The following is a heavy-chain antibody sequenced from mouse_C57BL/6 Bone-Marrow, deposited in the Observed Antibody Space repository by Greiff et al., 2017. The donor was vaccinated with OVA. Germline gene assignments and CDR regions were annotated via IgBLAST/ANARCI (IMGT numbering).Heavy chain of an antibody. Sequence: EVQLQQSGPVLVKPGASVKMSCKASGYTFTDYYMNWVKQSHGKSLEWIGVINPYNGGTSYNQKFQGKATITADTSSNTAYLQLSSLTSEDTAIYYCALGEDWYFDVWGTGTTVTVSS. CDR3: ALGEDWYFDV. D-gene: IGHD3-1*01. J-gene: IGHJ1*03. CDR2: INPYNGGT. CDR1: GYTFTDYY. V-gene: IGHV1-19*01.